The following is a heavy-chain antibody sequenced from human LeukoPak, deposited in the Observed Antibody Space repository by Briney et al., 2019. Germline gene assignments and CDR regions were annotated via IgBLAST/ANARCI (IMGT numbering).Heavy chain of an antibody. J-gene: IGHJ4*02. V-gene: IGHV3-30*04. CDR2: ISYDGSNK. CDR3: AREVFTMVRGVIIRGDYFDY. CDR1: GFTFSSYA. D-gene: IGHD3-10*01. Sequence: PGRSLRLSCAASGFTFSSYAMHWVRQAPGKGLEWVAVISYDGSNKYYADSVKGRFTISRDNAKNSLYLQMNSLRAEDTAVYYCAREVFTMVRGVIIRGDYFDYWGQGTLVTVSS.